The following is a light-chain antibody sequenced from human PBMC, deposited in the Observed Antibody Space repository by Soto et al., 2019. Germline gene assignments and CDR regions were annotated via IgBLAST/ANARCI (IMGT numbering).Light chain of an antibody. Sequence: DIQMTQSPSTLSASVGDRVTITCRASQSIGSWLAWYQQKPGKAPKLLIYKASSLESGVPSRFSGSGSGTEFTLTICSLQLDDFASYYCQQYGSYSPWTFGQGTKVEIK. CDR1: QSIGSW. J-gene: IGKJ1*01. CDR3: QQYGSYSPWT. V-gene: IGKV1-5*03. CDR2: KAS.